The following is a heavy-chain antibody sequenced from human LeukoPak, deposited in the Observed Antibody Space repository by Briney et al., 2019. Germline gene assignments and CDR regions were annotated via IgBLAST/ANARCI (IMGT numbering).Heavy chain of an antibody. V-gene: IGHV4-61*01. Sequence: SETLSLTCTVSGGSVSSGSYYWSWIRQPPGKGLEWIGYIYYSGSTNYNPSLKSRVTISVDTSKNQFSLKLSSVAAADTAVYYCARVHRKKWLQLNYFDYWGQGTLVTVSS. CDR1: GGSVSSGSYY. J-gene: IGHJ4*02. CDR3: ARVHRKKWLQLNYFDY. D-gene: IGHD5-24*01. CDR2: IYYSGST.